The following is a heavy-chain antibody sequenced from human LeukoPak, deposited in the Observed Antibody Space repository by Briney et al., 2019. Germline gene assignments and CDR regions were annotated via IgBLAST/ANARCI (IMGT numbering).Heavy chain of an antibody. V-gene: IGHV3-7*04. Sequence: PGGSLRLSCAASGFTFSSYWMSWVRQAPGKGLEWVANIKQDGSEKYYVDSVKGRFTISRDNAKNSLYLQMNSLRAEDTAVYYCAKDGYSELRTSGSYSRFCFDYWGQGTLVTVSS. CDR1: GFTFSSYW. J-gene: IGHJ4*02. CDR3: AKDGYSELRTSGSYSRFCFDY. D-gene: IGHD1-26*01. CDR2: IKQDGSEK.